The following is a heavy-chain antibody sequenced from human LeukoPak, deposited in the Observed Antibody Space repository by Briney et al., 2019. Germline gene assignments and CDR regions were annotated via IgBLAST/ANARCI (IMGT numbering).Heavy chain of an antibody. CDR3: ARDRRYYDILTGYYGAFDI. D-gene: IGHD3-9*01. V-gene: IGHV3-7*04. CDR1: GFTFSSYW. CDR2: IKQDGSEK. Sequence: PGGSLRLSCAASGFTFSSYWMSWVRQAPGKGLEWVANIKQDGSEKYYVDSVKGRFTISRDNAKDSLYLQMNSLRAEDTAVYYCARDRRYYDILTGYYGAFDIWGQGTMVIVSS. J-gene: IGHJ3*02.